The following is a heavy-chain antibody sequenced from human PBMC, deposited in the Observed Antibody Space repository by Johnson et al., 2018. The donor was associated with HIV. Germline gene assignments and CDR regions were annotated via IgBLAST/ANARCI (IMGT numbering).Heavy chain of an antibody. CDR1: GFTFSSYA. CDR3: ARDPSLYYYCWSGGFAFDI. V-gene: IGHV3-30*04. D-gene: IGHD3-3*01. Sequence: QVQLVESGGGVVQPGRSLRLSCAASGFTFSSYAMHWVRQAPGKGLEWVAVISYDGSNKYYADSVKGRFTISRDNSKNTLYLQMNSLRAEDTAVYYCARDPSLYYYCWSGGFAFDIWGQGTMVTVSS. CDR2: ISYDGSNK. J-gene: IGHJ3*02.